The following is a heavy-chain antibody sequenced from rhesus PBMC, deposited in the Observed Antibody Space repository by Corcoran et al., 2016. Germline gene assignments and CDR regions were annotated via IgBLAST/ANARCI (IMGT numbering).Heavy chain of an antibody. V-gene: IGHV3S25*01. J-gene: IGHJ4*01. Sequence: EVQLVESGGGLAKPGGSLRLSCAASGFTFSSYWMNWVRQAPGKGLEWVSAINSGGGSKYYADSVKGRFNISRDNSKNTLSLQMTSLRAEDTAVYYCAKERYSSGWANFDYWGQGVLVTVSS. D-gene: IGHD6-31*01. CDR3: AKERYSSGWANFDY. CDR2: INSGGGSK. CDR1: GFTFSSYW.